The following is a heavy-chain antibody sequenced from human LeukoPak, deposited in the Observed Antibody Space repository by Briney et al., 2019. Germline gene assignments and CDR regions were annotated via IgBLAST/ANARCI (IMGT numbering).Heavy chain of an antibody. CDR2: ISSNGGST. CDR1: GFTFSSYA. J-gene: IGHJ4*02. Sequence: GGSLRLSCAASGFTFSSYAMHWVRQAPGKRLEYVSAISSNGGSTYYANSVKGRFTISRDNSKNTLYLQMGSLRAEDMAVYYCARVATTVTTLGYFDYWGQGTLVTVSS. D-gene: IGHD4-17*01. CDR3: ARVATTVTTLGYFDY. V-gene: IGHV3-64*01.